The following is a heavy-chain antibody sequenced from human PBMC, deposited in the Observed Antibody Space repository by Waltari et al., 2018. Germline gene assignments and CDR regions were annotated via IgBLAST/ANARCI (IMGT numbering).Heavy chain of an antibody. D-gene: IGHD3-3*01. CDR3: VADFWSGHWGGMDV. CDR2: INHSGST. J-gene: IGHJ6*02. Sequence: QVQLQESGPGLVKPSETLSLTCAVYGGSFSGYYWSWIRQPPGKGLEWIGEINHSGSTNYNPSLKSRGTIAVDTAKNQFSLKLSSVTAADTAVYYCVADFWSGHWGGMDVWGQGTTVTVSS. V-gene: IGHV4-34*01. CDR1: GGSFSGYY.